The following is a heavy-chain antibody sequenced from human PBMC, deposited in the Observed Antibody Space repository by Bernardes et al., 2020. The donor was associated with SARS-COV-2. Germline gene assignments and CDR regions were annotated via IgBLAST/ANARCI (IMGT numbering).Heavy chain of an antibody. V-gene: IGHV3-74*01. J-gene: IGHJ4*01. Sequence: WCASCGFTFSSYWMHWVRQVPGRGLVWLSRINTDGSSANYADSVKGRFTITRDNAKNTLWLQMNSLRDEDTAIYYCARGASSGYRIDYWGPGLLVTVSS. CDR2: INTDGSSA. CDR3: ARGASSGYRIDY. CDR1: GFTFSSYW. D-gene: IGHD3-22*01.